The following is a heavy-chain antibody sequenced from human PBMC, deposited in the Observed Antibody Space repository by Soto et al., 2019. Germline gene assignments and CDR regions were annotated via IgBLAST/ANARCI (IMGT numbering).Heavy chain of an antibody. V-gene: IGHV1-18*01. CDR2: ISAYNGNT. D-gene: IGHD3-3*01. CDR3: ARIGVADNYYYYGMDV. J-gene: IGHJ6*02. Sequence: ASVKVSCKTSGYTFASYGITWVRQAPGQGLEWMGWISAYNGNTNYAQKLQGRITVTTDSYRTTAYMELRNLTSDDTAVYYCARIGVADNYYYYGMDVWGQGTTVTVS. CDR1: GYTFASYG.